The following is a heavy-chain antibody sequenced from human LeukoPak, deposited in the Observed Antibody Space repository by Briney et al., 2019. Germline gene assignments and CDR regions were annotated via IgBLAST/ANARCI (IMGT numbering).Heavy chain of an antibody. V-gene: IGHV3-53*01. CDR2: IYTDDRT. CDR1: GFTVSSNY. J-gene: IGHJ6*03. Sequence: GGSQRLSCAASGFTVSSNYMSWVRQAPGKGLEWVSIIYTDDRTFYAGSVKGRFTISRDSSKNTLSLQMNSLRGEDTAVYYCARLPAHYSYYYVDVWGKGTTVTVSS. CDR3: ARLPAHYSYYYVDV.